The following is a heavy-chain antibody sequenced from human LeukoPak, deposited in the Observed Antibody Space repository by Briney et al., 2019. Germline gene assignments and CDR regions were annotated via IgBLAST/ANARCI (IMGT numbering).Heavy chain of an antibody. V-gene: IGHV4-39*06. CDR1: GGSISSSNDY. D-gene: IGHD3-10*01. CDR3: ARDEYPYGGRTHPYFFDY. J-gene: IGHJ4*02. CDR2: IYYSGST. Sequence: PSETLSLTCTVSGGSISSSNDYWGWIRQPPGKGLEWIGSIYYSGSTYYNPSLKSRVTISVDPSKNQFPLKLNSVPAADTAVYYCARDEYPYGGRTHPYFFDYWGQGTLVTVSS.